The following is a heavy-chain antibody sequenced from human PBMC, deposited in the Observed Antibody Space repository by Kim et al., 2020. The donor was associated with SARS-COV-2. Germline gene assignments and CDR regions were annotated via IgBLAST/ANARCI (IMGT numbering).Heavy chain of an antibody. Sequence: GGSLRLSCVASGFSFSSYWMSWVRQAPGKGLEWMATIKSDGSEEYYVDSVRGRFTVSRDNAKNSVSLQMSSLRVEDSGVFYCARDFSGAYDPWGQGTLVT. CDR3: ARDFSGAYDP. D-gene: IGHD3-10*01. J-gene: IGHJ5*02. V-gene: IGHV3-7*01. CDR1: GFSFSSYW. CDR2: IKSDGSEE.